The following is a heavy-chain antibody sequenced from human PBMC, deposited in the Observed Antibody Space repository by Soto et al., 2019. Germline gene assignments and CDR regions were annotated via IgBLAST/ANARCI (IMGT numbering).Heavy chain of an antibody. CDR3: GRDCTECPLGLDGYNKWSDP. CDR2: IYHSGST. J-gene: IGHJ5*02. CDR1: CYSISSGYY. D-gene: IGHD3-16*01. Sequence: SENPSLTCAVSCYSISSGYYWGWIRQPPGKGLEWIGSIYHSGSTYYNPSLKSRVTISVDTSKNQFSLKLSSVAAADTAVYYCGRDCTECPLGLDGYNKWSDPSCQG. V-gene: IGHV4-38-2*02.